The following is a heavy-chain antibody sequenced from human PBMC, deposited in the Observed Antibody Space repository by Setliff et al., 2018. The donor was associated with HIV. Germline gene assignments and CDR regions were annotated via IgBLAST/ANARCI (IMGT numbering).Heavy chain of an antibody. CDR2: ISGSGGST. CDR1: GFTFSSYA. J-gene: IGHJ4*02. CDR3: ARAPGDILTAYFGGLDY. V-gene: IGHV3-23*01. Sequence: PGGSLRLSCAASGFTFSSYAMSWVRQAPGKGLEWVSAISGSGGSTYYADSVKGRFTISRDNSKNTLYLQMNSLRAEDTAVYYCARAPGDILTAYFGGLDYWGQGALVTVS. D-gene: IGHD3-9*01.